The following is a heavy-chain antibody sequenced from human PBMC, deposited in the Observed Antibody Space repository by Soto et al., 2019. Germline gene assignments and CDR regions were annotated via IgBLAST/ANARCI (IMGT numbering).Heavy chain of an antibody. CDR1: GFTFSSYD. CDR3: ARSSGSSSWFFDY. Sequence: RRLSCAASGFTFSSYDMHWARQATGKGLEWVSAIGTAGDPYYPGSVKGRFTISRENAKNSLYLQMNSLRAGDTAVYYCARSSGSSSWFFDYWGQGTLVTVSS. CDR2: IGTAGDP. D-gene: IGHD6-13*01. V-gene: IGHV3-13*05. J-gene: IGHJ4*02.